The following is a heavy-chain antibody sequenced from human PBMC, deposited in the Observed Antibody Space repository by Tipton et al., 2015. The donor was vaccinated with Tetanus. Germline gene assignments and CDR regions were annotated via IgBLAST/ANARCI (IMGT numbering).Heavy chain of an antibody. CDR1: GFTFSSYN. D-gene: IGHD1-26*01. CDR2: ISGSGGST. CDR3: ANDPNSGRGEAFEV. Sequence: SLRLSCVASGFTFSSYNMSWVRQAPGRGLEWVSLISGSGGSTYYADSVKGRFTISRDNSKNTLFLQMNSLRAEDTAVYYCANDPNSGRGEAFEVLGQGTMVPVSS. J-gene: IGHJ3*01. V-gene: IGHV3-23*01.